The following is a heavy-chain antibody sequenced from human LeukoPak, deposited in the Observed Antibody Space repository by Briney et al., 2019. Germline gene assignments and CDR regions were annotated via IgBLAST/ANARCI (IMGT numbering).Heavy chain of an antibody. CDR3: ARDGRNLWPEPKNWFDP. CDR2: ISAYNGNT. CDR1: GGTFSSYA. Sequence: ASVKVSCKASGGTFSSYAISWVRQAPGQGLEWMGWISAYNGNTNYAQKLQGRVTMTTDTSTSTAYMELWSLRSDDTAVYYCARDGRNLWPEPKNWFDPWGQGTLVTVSS. D-gene: IGHD1-14*01. V-gene: IGHV1-18*01. J-gene: IGHJ5*02.